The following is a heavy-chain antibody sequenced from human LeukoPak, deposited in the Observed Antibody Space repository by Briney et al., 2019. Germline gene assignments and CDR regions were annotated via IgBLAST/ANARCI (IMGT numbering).Heavy chain of an antibody. J-gene: IGHJ4*02. CDR1: GYTFTGYY. V-gene: IGHV1-2*02. CDR2: VNPNSGGT. Sequence: ASVKVSCKASGYTFTGYYMHWVRQAPGQRLEWMGWVNPNSGGTNYAQKFQGRVTMTRDTSISTAYMELSRLRSDDTAVYYCARVWGYAANLNYWGQGTLVTVSS. CDR3: ARVWGYAANLNY. D-gene: IGHD3-16*01.